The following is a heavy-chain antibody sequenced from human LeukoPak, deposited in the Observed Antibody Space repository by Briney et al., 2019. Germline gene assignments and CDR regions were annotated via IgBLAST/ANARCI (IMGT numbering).Heavy chain of an antibody. CDR3: ASVPRYCSGGSCYVFDY. J-gene: IGHJ4*02. D-gene: IGHD2-15*01. CDR1: GGSISSGDYY. V-gene: IGHV4-30-4*01. CDR2: IYYSGST. Sequence: PSETLSLTCTVSGGSISSGDYYWSWIRQPPGKGLEWIGYIYYSGSTYYNPSLKSRVTISVDTSKNQFSLKLSSVTAADTAVYYCASVPRYCSGGSCYVFDYWGQGTLVTVSS.